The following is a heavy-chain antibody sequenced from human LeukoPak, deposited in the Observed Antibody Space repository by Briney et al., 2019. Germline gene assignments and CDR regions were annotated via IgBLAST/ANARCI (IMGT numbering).Heavy chain of an antibody. Sequence: GGSLRLSCVVSGITLSNYAMSWVRQAPGKGLEWVSGISESGGSTKYADSVKGRFTISRDNAKKSVHLQMESLRVEDTAVYYCARAGVEWATNDAFDFWGHGTMVTVSS. CDR2: ISESGGST. CDR1: GITLSNYA. D-gene: IGHD3-3*01. J-gene: IGHJ3*01. V-gene: IGHV3-23*01. CDR3: ARAGVEWATNDAFDF.